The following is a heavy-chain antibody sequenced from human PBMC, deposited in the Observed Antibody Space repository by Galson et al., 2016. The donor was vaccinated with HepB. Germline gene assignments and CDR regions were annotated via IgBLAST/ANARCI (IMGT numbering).Heavy chain of an antibody. D-gene: IGHD5-12*01. J-gene: IGHJ3*02. CDR3: ARVKWLRSPFDM. Sequence: SCKASGYSFTGYYMHWVRQAPGRGLEWMGMINPSGGSTTYTQKFLGRVTMTRDMSTSTVYMELRSLRSEDTAVYYCARVKWLRSPFDMWGQGTMVTVSS. CDR2: INPSGGST. V-gene: IGHV1-46*03. CDR1: GYSFTGYY.